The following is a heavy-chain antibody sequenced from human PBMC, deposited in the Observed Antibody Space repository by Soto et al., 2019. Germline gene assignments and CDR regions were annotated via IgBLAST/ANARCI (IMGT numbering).Heavy chain of an antibody. Sequence: GASVKVSCKTSGYTFTSYGISWVRQAPGQGLEWMGWIGAYNGNTNHAQKLQGRVTMTTDTSTSTAYMELRSLRSDDTAVYYCARGVGSGTYYNQYNWFDPWGQGTLVTVSS. CDR1: GYTFTSYG. V-gene: IGHV1-18*01. D-gene: IGHD3-10*01. CDR2: IGAYNGNT. CDR3: ARGVGSGTYYNQYNWFDP. J-gene: IGHJ5*02.